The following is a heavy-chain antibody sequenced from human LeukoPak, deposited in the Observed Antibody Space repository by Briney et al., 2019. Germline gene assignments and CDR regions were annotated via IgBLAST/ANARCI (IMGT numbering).Heavy chain of an antibody. CDR1: GFTVSSYS. J-gene: IGHJ4*02. D-gene: IGHD2-2*03. CDR3: ARDSRLKWNGYCFDY. Sequence: GGSLRLSCTASGFTVSSYSIHWVGQAPGKGLEWVALISFDGKKTDYAGSVKGRFTFSRDNSKNTVSLQMSDLRAEDTAMYYCARDSRLKWNGYCFDYWGQGILVTVSS. CDR2: ISFDGKKT. V-gene: IGHV3-30*04.